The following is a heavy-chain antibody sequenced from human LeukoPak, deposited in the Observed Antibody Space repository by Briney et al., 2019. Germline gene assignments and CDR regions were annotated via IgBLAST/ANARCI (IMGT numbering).Heavy chain of an antibody. J-gene: IGHJ4*02. Sequence: GGSLRLSCAASGFTVSSTSIIWVRQAPGKGLECVSYIRGDRSTEYAEYVKGRFTISRDDSKNTVYLQMNSLRVEDTSVYYCARRRGGYGDGDFDSWGQGTLVTVSS. CDR1: GFTVSSTS. D-gene: IGHD4-17*01. V-gene: IGHV3-66*04. CDR3: ARRRGGYGDGDFDS. CDR2: IRGDRST.